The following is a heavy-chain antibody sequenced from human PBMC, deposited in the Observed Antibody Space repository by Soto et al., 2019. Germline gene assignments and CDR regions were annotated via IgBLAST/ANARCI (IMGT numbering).Heavy chain of an antibody. CDR1: GYTFTSYG. V-gene: IGHV1-18*04. CDR3: VRDCRSTSCYKSFPPYYYYYGMDV. CDR2: ISAYNGNT. D-gene: IGHD2-2*02. Sequence: ASVKVSCKASGYTFTSYGISWVRQAPGQGLGWMGWISAYNGNTNYAQKLQGRVTMTTDTSTSTAYMELRSLRSDDTAVYYCVRDCRSTSCYKSFPPYYYYYGMDVWGQGTTVTVSS. J-gene: IGHJ6*02.